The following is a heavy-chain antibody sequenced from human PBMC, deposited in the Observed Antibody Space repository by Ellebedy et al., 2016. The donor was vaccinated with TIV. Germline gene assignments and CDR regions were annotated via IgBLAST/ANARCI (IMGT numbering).Heavy chain of an antibody. J-gene: IGHJ3*02. CDR3: AREWTSSVAGPYGAFDI. CDR2: INPNSGGT. D-gene: IGHD6-19*01. CDR1: GYTFTGYY. V-gene: IGHV1-2*04. Sequence: ASVKVSCXASGYTFTGYYMHWVRQAPGQGLEWMGWINPNSGGTNYAQKFQGWVTMTRDTSISTAYMELSRLRSDDTAVYYCAREWTSSVAGPYGAFDIWGQGTMVTVSS.